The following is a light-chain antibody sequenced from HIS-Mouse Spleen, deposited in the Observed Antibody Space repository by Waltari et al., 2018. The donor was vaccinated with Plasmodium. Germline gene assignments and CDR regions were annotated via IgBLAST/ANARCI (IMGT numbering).Light chain of an antibody. CDR2: WAS. V-gene: IGKV4-1*01. CDR3: QQYYSTPYT. CDR1: QSVLYSSNNKNY. Sequence: DIVMTQSPDSLAVSLGERANIKCKSRQSVLYSSNNKNYLAWYQQKPGQPPKLLIYWASTRESGVPDRFSGSGSGTDFTLTISSLQAEDVAVYYCQQYYSTPYTFGQGTKLEIK. J-gene: IGKJ2*01.